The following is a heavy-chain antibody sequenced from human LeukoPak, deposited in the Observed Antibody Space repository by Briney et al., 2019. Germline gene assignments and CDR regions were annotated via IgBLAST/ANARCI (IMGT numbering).Heavy chain of an antibody. V-gene: IGHV4-59*01. CDR3: ARGRGGYDSSGYYYAPFDY. J-gene: IGHJ4*02. CDR2: IYYSGST. CDR1: GGSISGYY. Sequence: PSETLSLTCTVSGGSISGYYWSWIRQPPGKGLEWIGYIYYSGSTNYNPSLKSRVTISVDTSKNQFSLKLSSVTAADTAVYYCARGRGGYDSSGYYYAPFDYWGQGTLVTVSS. D-gene: IGHD3-22*01.